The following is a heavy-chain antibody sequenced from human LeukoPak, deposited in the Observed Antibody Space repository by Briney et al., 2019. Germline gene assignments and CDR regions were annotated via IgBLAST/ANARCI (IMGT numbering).Heavy chain of an antibody. V-gene: IGHV3-23*01. CDR1: GFTFSSYA. CDR2: ISGSGGST. Sequence: GGSLRLSCAASGFTFSSYAMSWVRQAPGKGLEWVSAISGSGGSTYYADSVKGRFTISRDNSKNTLYLQMNSLRAEDTAVYYCARDRVSRYYDFWSGAFDIWGQGTMVTVSS. D-gene: IGHD3-3*01. CDR3: ARDRVSRYYDFWSGAFDI. J-gene: IGHJ3*02.